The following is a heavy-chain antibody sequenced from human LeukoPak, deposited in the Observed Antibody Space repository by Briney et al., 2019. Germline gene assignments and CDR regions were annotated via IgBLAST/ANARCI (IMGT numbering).Heavy chain of an antibody. CDR1: GFTFSSYA. CDR2: ISYDGSNK. D-gene: IGHD3-10*01. J-gene: IGHJ5*02. CDR3: ARDRRLWFGEPSNWFDP. V-gene: IGHV3-30-3*01. Sequence: GGSLRLSCAASGFTFSSYAMHWVRQAPGKGLEWVAVISYDGSNKYYADSVKGRFTISRDNSKNTLYLQMNSLRAEDTAVYYCARDRRLWFGEPSNWFDPWGQGTLVTVSS.